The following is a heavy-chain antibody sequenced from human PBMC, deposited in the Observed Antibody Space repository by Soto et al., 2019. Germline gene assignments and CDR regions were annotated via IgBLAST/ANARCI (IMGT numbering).Heavy chain of an antibody. V-gene: IGHV1-3*01. D-gene: IGHD3-10*01. J-gene: IGHJ6*02. CDR1: GYTFTSYA. CDR3: ARNMVRGVKHYYYGMDV. CDR2: INAGNGNT. Sequence: ASVKVSCKASGYTFTSYAMHWVRQAPGQRLEWMGWINAGNGNTKYSQKFQGRVTITRDTSASTAYMELSSLRSEDTAVYYCARNMVRGVKHYYYGMDVWGQGTTVTV.